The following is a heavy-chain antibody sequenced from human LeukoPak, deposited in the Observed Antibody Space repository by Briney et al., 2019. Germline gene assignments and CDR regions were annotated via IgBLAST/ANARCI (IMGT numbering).Heavy chain of an antibody. Sequence: SETLSLTCTVSGGSISSGSYYWSWIRQPAGKGLEWIGRIYTSGSTNYNPSLKSRVTMSVDTSKNQFSLKLSSVTAADTAVYYCARDREWLDYWGQGTLVTVSS. V-gene: IGHV4-61*02. J-gene: IGHJ4*02. D-gene: IGHD3-3*01. CDR3: ARDREWLDY. CDR1: GGSISSGSYY. CDR2: IYTSGST.